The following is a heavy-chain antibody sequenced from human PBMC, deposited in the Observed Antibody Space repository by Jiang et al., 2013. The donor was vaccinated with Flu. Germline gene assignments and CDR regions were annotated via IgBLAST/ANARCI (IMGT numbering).Heavy chain of an antibody. CDR3: AREGNGYSGYDLSFGFDY. D-gene: IGHD5-12*01. Sequence: SCAASGFTVSSNYMSWVRQAPGKGLEWVSVIYSGGSTYYADSVKGRFTISRDNSKNTLYLQMNSLRAEDTAVYYCAREGNGYSGYDLSFGFDYWGQGTLVTVSS. J-gene: IGHJ4*02. CDR2: IYSGGST. CDR1: GFTVSSNY. V-gene: IGHV3-66*02.